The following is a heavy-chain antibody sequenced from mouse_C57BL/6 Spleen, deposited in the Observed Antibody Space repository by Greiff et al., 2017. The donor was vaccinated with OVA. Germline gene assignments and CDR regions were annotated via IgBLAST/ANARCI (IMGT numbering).Heavy chain of an antibody. Sequence: QVQLQQPGAELVKPGASVKLSCKASGYTFTSYWMHWVKQRPGQGLEWIGMIHPNSGSTNYYEKFKSKATLTVDKSSSTAYMQLSSLTSEDSAVYYGARERANWDVAMDYWGQGTSVTVSS. V-gene: IGHV1-64*01. D-gene: IGHD4-1*01. J-gene: IGHJ4*01. CDR3: ARERANWDVAMDY. CDR1: GYTFTSYW. CDR2: IHPNSGST.